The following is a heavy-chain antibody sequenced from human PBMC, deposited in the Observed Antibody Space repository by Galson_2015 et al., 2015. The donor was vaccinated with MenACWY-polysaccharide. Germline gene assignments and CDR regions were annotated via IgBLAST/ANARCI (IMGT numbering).Heavy chain of an antibody. D-gene: IGHD2-2*01. CDR1: GYTFTTHY. CDR3: ARVHTYCTSSSCHDY. CDR2: INPNSGAT. V-gene: IGHV1-2*02. Sequence: SVKVSCKASGYTFTTHYFHWMRQAPGQGLEWMGSINPNSGATTYAQRFQGRVMMTRDTSISTVYMELSSLKSDDTAVYYCARVHTYCTSSSCHDYWGQGTLVTVSS. J-gene: IGHJ4*02.